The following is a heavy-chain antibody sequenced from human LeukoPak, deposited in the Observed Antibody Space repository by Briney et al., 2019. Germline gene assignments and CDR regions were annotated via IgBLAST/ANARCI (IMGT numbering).Heavy chain of an antibody. D-gene: IGHD2-15*01. J-gene: IGHJ6*03. Sequence: TETLSLTCTVSGGSISSHYWSWIRQPPGKGLEWIGYIYYSGSTNYNPSLKSRVTISVDTSKNQFSLKLSSVTAADTAVYYCARGSRCSGGSCYAYYYYYMDVWGKGTTVTVSS. CDR1: GGSISSHY. V-gene: IGHV4-59*11. CDR2: IYYSGST. CDR3: ARGSRCSGGSCYAYYYYYMDV.